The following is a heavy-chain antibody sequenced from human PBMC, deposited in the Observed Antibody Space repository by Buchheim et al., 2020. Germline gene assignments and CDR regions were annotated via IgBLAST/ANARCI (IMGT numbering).Heavy chain of an antibody. D-gene: IGHD3-16*01. J-gene: IGHJ4*02. CDR2: ISYDGSNK. CDR3: ARAAEQGGAISWYIDY. Sequence: QVQLVESGGGVVQPGRSLRLSCAASGFTFNNYAMHWVRQAPGKGLEWVATISYDGSNKYYGDSVKGRFTFSRDNSKNTLDLQMNSLRAEDTGLYYCARAAEQGGAISWYIDYWGQGTL. V-gene: IGHV3-30-3*01. CDR1: GFTFNNYA.